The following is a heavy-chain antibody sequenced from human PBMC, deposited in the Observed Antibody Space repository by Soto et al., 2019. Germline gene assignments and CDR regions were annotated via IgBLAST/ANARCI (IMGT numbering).Heavy chain of an antibody. V-gene: IGHV4-4*02. CDR1: GDSISSSVW. CDR2: IFHSGST. Sequence: QVQLQGSGPGLLKPSETLSLTCAVSGDSISSSVWRVWVRQPPGKGLEWIGEIFHSGSTNYNPSLESRAAMSVDKSKNQFSLNLTSVTAAETALYYRARQAVTSLDCWGQGTLVAVSS. CDR3: ARQAVTSLDC. J-gene: IGHJ4*02. D-gene: IGHD6-25*01.